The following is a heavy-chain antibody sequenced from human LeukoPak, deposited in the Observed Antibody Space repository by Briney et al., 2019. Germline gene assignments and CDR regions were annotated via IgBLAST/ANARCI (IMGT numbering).Heavy chain of an antibody. CDR2: INPNSGGT. V-gene: IGHV1-2*02. CDR3: ARRDKRITMIVVVEDAFDI. D-gene: IGHD3-22*01. Sequence: ASVKVSCKASGYTFTGYYMHWVRQAPGQGLEWMGWINPNSGGTNYAQKFQGRVTMTRDTSISTAYMELSRLRSDDTAVYYCARRDKRITMIVVVEDAFDIWGQGTMVTVSS. CDR1: GYTFTGYY. J-gene: IGHJ3*02.